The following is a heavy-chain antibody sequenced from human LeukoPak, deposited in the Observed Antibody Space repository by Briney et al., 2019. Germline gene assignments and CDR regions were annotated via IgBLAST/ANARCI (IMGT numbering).Heavy chain of an antibody. CDR3: AGCSTSCPDVNAFDI. Sequence: ASVKVSCKASGYTFTSYYMHWVRQAPGQGLEWMGIINPSGGSTSYAQKFQGRVTMTRDTSTSTVYMELSSLRSEDTAVYYCAGCSTSCPDVNAFDIWGQGTMVTVSS. CDR1: GYTFTSYY. J-gene: IGHJ3*02. V-gene: IGHV1-46*01. D-gene: IGHD2-2*01. CDR2: INPSGGST.